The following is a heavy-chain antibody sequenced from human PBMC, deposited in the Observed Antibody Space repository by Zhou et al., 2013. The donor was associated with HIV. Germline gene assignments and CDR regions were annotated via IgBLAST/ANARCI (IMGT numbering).Heavy chain of an antibody. D-gene: IGHD6-13*01. CDR3: ARGGQPPIAAAGTPFAEYFQH. CDR2: VSPLHSIV. Sequence: QVQLVQSGAEVKKPGSSVKVSCKASGDTFSTDVISWVRQARGQGLEWMGGVSPLHSIVHYPPKFQDRVTIIADESTSTAYMELTGLTSEDTAVYYCARGGQPPIAAAGTPFAEYFQHWGQGHPGHRLL. CDR1: GDTFSTDV. J-gene: IGHJ1*01. V-gene: IGHV1-69*04.